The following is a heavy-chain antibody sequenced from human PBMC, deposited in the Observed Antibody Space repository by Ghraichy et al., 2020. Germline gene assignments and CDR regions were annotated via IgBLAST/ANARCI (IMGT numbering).Heavy chain of an antibody. CDR3: AREGLRGKQWLVPIDY. J-gene: IGHJ4*02. CDR2: INPNSGGT. V-gene: IGHV1-2*06. D-gene: IGHD6-19*01. Sequence: ASVKVSCKASGYTFTGYYMHWVRQAPGQGLEWMGRINPNSGGTNYAQKFQGRVTMTRDTSISTAYMELSRLRSDDTAVYYCAREGLRGKQWLVPIDYWGQGSLVTVSS. CDR1: GYTFTGYY.